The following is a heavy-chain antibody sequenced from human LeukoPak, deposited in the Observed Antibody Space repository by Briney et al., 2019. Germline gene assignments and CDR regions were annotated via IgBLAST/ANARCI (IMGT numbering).Heavy chain of an antibody. V-gene: IGHV1-2*02. CDR3: ARVHRYYDILTGYYY. CDR2: INPNSGGT. CDR1: GYTFTGYY. Sequence: ASVTVSCKASGYTFTGYYMHWVRQAPGQGLEWMGWINPNSGGTNYAQKFQGRVTMTRDTSISTAYMELSRLRSDDTAVYYCARVHRYYDILTGYYYWGQGTLVTVSS. J-gene: IGHJ4*02. D-gene: IGHD3-9*01.